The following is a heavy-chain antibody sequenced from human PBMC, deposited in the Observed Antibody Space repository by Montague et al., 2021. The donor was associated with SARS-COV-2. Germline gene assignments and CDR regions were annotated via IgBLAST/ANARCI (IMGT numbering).Heavy chain of an antibody. CDR1: GGSISTYN. CDR2: IDDSGTS. J-gene: IGHJ6*02. CDR3: AGDAYNHYGLDV. V-gene: IGHV4-59*12. Sequence: SETLSLTCSVSGGSISTYNWCWIWKRQGTGKERIGNIDDSGTSHYNPNPRRQATISLDLSKNQISLDLNSVTAADTAVYYCAGDAYNHYGLDVWGQGTTVTVSS.